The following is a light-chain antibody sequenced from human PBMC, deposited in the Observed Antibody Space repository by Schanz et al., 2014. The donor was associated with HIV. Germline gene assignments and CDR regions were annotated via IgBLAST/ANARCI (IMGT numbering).Light chain of an antibody. V-gene: IGKV1-5*03. Sequence: DIQMTQSPSTLSASVGDRISITCRASQSISRRLAWYQQKPGRAPKLLISESSNLETVVPSRFSGSGSGTEFTLTISSLEPEDFATYFCQQTFITPWTFGQGTKVEVK. CDR1: QSISRR. J-gene: IGKJ1*01. CDR2: ESS. CDR3: QQTFITPWT.